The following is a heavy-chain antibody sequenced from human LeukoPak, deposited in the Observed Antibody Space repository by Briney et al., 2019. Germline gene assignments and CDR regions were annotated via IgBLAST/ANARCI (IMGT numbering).Heavy chain of an antibody. CDR3: GRGHWGLDY. J-gene: IGHJ4*02. CDR1: GFTFSDSY. Sequence: PGGSLRLSCAASGFTFSDSYMTWIRQAPGKGPEWVSFISNSGDTIYYADSVKGRFTTSRDNAMSSLYLQMNSLRAEDTAVYYCGRGHWGLDYWGQGTLVTVSS. D-gene: IGHD7-27*01. CDR2: ISNSGDTI. V-gene: IGHV3-11*04.